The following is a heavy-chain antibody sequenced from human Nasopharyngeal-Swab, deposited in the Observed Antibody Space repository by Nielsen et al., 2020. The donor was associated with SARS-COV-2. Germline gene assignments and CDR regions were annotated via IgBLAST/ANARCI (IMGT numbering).Heavy chain of an antibody. CDR1: GGTFSSYG. CDR3: ARGGWLRRDYYYVYYYMDV. CDR2: IIPILPIT. D-gene: IGHD5-24*01. J-gene: IGHJ6*03. Sequence: SVKVSCKTSGGTFSSYGISWFRQAPGQGLEWMGGIIPILPITNYAQKFQDRVTITADTSTGTAYMELSSLRSEDTATYYCARGGWLRRDYYYVYYYMDVWGKGTTVTVSS. V-gene: IGHV1-69*10.